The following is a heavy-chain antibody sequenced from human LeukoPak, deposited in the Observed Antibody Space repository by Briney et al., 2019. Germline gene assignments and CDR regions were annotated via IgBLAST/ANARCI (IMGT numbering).Heavy chain of an antibody. CDR3: ARHVEGATISAFDI. V-gene: IGHV4-59*08. D-gene: IGHD5-12*01. Sequence: PSETLSLTCTVSGGSISSYYWSWIRQPPGKGLEWIGYIYYSGSTNYNASLKSRVTISVDTSKTQFSLTLSSVTAADTAVYYCARHVEGATISAFDIWGQGTMVTVSS. J-gene: IGHJ3*02. CDR2: IYYSGST. CDR1: GGSISSYY.